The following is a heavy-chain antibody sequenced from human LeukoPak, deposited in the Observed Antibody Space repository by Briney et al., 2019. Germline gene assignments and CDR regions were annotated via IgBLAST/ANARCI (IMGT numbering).Heavy chain of an antibody. V-gene: IGHV4-61*01. Sequence: SETLSLTCTVSGGSISSGSYYWSWIRQPPGKGLEWIGYIYYSGSTNYNPSLKSRVTISVDTSKNQFSLKLSSVTAADTAVYYCANSIDFDYGDYYFDYWGQGALVTISS. CDR2: IYYSGST. CDR1: GGSISSGSYY. D-gene: IGHD4-17*01. J-gene: IGHJ4*02. CDR3: ANSIDFDYGDYYFDY.